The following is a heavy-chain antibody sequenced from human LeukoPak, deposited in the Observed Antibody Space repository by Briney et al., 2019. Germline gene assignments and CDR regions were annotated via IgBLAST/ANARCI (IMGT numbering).Heavy chain of an antibody. D-gene: IGHD3-10*01. Sequence: PGGSLRLSCAASGFTFSSYWMHWVRQAPGKGLVWVSRINSDGSSTSYADSVKGRFTISRDNSKNTLYLQMNSLRAEDTAVYYCVGRGVRFYVDWGLGTLVIVSS. J-gene: IGHJ4*02. V-gene: IGHV3-74*01. CDR2: INSDGSST. CDR3: VGRGVRFYVD. CDR1: GFTFSSYW.